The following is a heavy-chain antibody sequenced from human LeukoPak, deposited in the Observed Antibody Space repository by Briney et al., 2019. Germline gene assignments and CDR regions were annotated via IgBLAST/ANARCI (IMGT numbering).Heavy chain of an antibody. CDR3: ARRGYRNGYSDY. CDR2: IYHSGST. Sequence: SGTLSLTCSVSGGSISNNNWWSWVRQPPGKGLEWIGEIYHSGSTNQNPSLKSRVTISVDKPKNQFSLKLSSVTAADTAVYYCARRGYRNGYSDYWGQGTLVTVSS. V-gene: IGHV4-4*02. CDR1: GGSISNNNW. D-gene: IGHD5-18*01. J-gene: IGHJ4*02.